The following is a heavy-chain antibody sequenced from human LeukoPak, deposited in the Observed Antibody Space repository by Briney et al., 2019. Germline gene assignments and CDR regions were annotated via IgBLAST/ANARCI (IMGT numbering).Heavy chain of an antibody. CDR3: ATDSTIFGVVIPFDP. J-gene: IGHJ5*02. CDR2: FDPEDGET. Sequence: GASVKVSCKVSGYTLTELSMHWVRQAPGKGLEWRGGFDPEDGETIYAQKFQGRVTMTEDTSTDTAYMELSSLRSEDTAVYYCATDSTIFGVVIPFDPWGQGTLVTVSS. D-gene: IGHD3-3*01. CDR1: GYTLTELS. V-gene: IGHV1-24*01.